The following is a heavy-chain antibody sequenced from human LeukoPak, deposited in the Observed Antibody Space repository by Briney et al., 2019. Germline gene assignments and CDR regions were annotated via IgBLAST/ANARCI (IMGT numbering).Heavy chain of an antibody. D-gene: IGHD3-10*01. CDR3: ARDVLFAGGSGNYYRAFDI. J-gene: IGHJ3*02. CDR1: GFTFSSYA. CDR2: ISYDGSNK. V-gene: IGHV3-30-3*01. Sequence: GGSLRLSCAASGFTFSSYAMHWVRQAPGKGLEWVAVISYDGSNKYYADSVKGRFTISRDNAKNSLYLQMNSLRAEDTAVYYCARDVLFAGGSGNYYRAFDIWGQGTMVTVSS.